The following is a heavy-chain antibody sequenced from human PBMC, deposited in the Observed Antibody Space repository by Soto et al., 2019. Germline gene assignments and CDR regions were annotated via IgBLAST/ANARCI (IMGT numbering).Heavy chain of an antibody. J-gene: IGHJ6*02. CDR3: ARVNYSPPYYYYYGMDV. Sequence: QVQLVQSGAEVKKPGASVKVSCKASGYTFTSYGISWVRQAPGQGLERRGWISAYNGNTNYAQKLQDRVTMTTDTSTSTAYSELRSLRSDDKAVYYSARVNYSPPYYYYYGMDVWGQGTTVTVSS. CDR1: GYTFTSYG. V-gene: IGHV1-18*01. CDR2: ISAYNGNT. D-gene: IGHD4-4*01.